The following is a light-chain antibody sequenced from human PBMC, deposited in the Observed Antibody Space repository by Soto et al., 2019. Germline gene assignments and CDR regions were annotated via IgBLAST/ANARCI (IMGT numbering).Light chain of an antibody. V-gene: IGKV3-15*01. Sequence: TMMTKSPGTLSVSKEERATLSCRTSQRVSTNLAWYQQKPGQAPRLLIYDASTRATGIPARFSGSGSGTEFTLTISSLQSEDFAVYYCQQYGSSPTFGQGTRLEIK. CDR3: QQYGSSPT. CDR1: QRVSTN. J-gene: IGKJ5*01. CDR2: DAS.